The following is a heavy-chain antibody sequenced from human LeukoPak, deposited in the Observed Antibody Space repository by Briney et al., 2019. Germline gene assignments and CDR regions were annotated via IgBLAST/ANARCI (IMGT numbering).Heavy chain of an antibody. V-gene: IGHV1-18*01. CDR2: ISAYNGNT. CDR3: ARAPHYYDSSGYLD. J-gene: IGHJ4*02. Sequence: ASVKVSCKASGYTFTSYGISWVRQAPGQGLEWMGWISAYNGNTNYAQKLQGRVTMTTDTSTSTAYIELRSLRSDDTAVYYCARAPHYYDSSGYLDWGQGSLVTVSS. CDR1: GYTFTSYG. D-gene: IGHD3-22*01.